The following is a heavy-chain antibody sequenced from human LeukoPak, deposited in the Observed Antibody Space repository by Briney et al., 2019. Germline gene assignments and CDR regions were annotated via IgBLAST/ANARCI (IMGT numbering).Heavy chain of an antibody. V-gene: IGHV3-23*01. J-gene: IGHJ6*02. Sequence: GGSLRLSCAASGFTFSSCAMSWLRQAPGKGLEWVSAISGSGGSTYYADSVKGRFTISRDNSKNTLYLQMNSLRAEGTAVYYCASLYYYYGMDVWGQGTTVTVSS. CDR2: ISGSGGST. CDR3: ASLYYYYGMDV. CDR1: GFTFSSCA.